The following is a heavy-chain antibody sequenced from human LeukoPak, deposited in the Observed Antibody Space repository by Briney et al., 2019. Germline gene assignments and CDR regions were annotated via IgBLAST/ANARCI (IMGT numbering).Heavy chain of an antibody. CDR1: GFTSDDYA. Sequence: GGSLRLSCAASGFTSDDYAMHWVRQAPGKGLEWVAVISYDGSNKYYADSVKGRFTISRDNSKNTLYLQMNSLRAEDTAVYYCAKDRGELLYAYGMDVWGQGTTVTVSS. D-gene: IGHD3-10*01. J-gene: IGHJ6*02. CDR3: AKDRGELLYAYGMDV. V-gene: IGHV3-30*18. CDR2: ISYDGSNK.